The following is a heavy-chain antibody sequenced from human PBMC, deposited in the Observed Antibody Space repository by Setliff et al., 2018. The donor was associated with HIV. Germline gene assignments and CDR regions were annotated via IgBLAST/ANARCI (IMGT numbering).Heavy chain of an antibody. CDR1: GYSFTFSNYG. Sequence: ASVKVSCKASGYSFTFSNYGINWVRQAPGQGLEWMGWINTYNGNTNYAQKFQGRVTMTTDTSTSTAYMELRSLRSDDTAVYYCARDPRHYYDTTGYSPYNWFDPWGQGTLVTVSS. D-gene: IGHD3-22*01. CDR3: ARDPRHYYDTTGYSPYNWFDP. V-gene: IGHV1-18*01. CDR2: INTYNGNT. J-gene: IGHJ5*02.